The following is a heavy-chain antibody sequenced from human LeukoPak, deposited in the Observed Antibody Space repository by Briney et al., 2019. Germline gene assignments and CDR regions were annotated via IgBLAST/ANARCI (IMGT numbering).Heavy chain of an antibody. V-gene: IGHV4-59*01. Sequence: SETLSLTCTVSGGSISSYYWSWIRQPPGKGLEWIGYISYSGSTDYNPSLKSRVTISLDTSKNQFSLRLSSVTAADTAVYYCARGRIGGPKAPFDYWGQGTLVTVSS. CDR1: GGSISSYY. J-gene: IGHJ4*02. CDR2: ISYSGST. CDR3: ARGRIGGPKAPFDY. D-gene: IGHD3-16*01.